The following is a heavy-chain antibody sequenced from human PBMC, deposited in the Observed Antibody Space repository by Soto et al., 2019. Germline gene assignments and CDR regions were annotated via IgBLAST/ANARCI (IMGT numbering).Heavy chain of an antibody. V-gene: IGHV4-59*01. CDR3: ARALLAAAVTARAFDI. D-gene: IGHD6-13*01. Sequence: QVQLQESGPGLVKPSETLSITCTVSGGSISSYYWSCIRQPPGKGLEWIGYIYDSGSTNYNPSHKSRVTISVDTYKNPFSLQLSAVTAADTSVYYCARALLAAAVTARAFDIWGQGTMVTVSS. J-gene: IGHJ3*02. CDR1: GGSISSYY. CDR2: IYDSGST.